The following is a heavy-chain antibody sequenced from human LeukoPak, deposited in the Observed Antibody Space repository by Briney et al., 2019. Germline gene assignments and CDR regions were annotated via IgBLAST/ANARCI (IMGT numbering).Heavy chain of an antibody. CDR3: AKGYYFDILSGYSSLDS. V-gene: IGHV3-21*01. CDR1: GFTFSSYS. Sequence: GGSLRLSCAASGFTFSSYSMNWVRQAPGKGLEWVSSISSSSSYIYYADSVKGRFTISRDDSKNTLYLQMNSLRAEDTAAYYCAKGYYFDILSGYSSLDSWGQGTLVTVSS. J-gene: IGHJ4*02. D-gene: IGHD3-9*01. CDR2: ISSSSSYI.